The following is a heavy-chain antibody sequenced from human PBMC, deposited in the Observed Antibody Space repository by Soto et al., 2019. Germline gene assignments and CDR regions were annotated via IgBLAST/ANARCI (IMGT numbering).Heavy chain of an antibody. CDR3: ARDPDIVATTGDYYYYGMDV. Sequence: VASVKVSCKASGGTFSSYAISWVRQAPGQGLEWMGGIIPIFGTANYAQKFQGRVTITADKSTSTAYMELSSLRSEDTAVYYCARDPDIVATTGDYYYYGMDVWGQGTTVTVSS. CDR1: GGTFSSYA. D-gene: IGHD5-12*01. J-gene: IGHJ6*02. V-gene: IGHV1-69*06. CDR2: IIPIFGTA.